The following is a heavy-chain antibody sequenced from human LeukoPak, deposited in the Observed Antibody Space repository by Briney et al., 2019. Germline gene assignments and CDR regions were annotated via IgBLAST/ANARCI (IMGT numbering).Heavy chain of an antibody. D-gene: IGHD6-6*01. V-gene: IGHV4-39*07. CDR3: ARSPYSSSLRANYYYMDV. CDR1: GGSISSSSYY. J-gene: IGHJ6*03. CDR2: IYYSGST. Sequence: SETLSLTCTVSGGSISSSSYYWGWIRQPPGKGLEWIGSIYYSGSTNYNPSLKSRVTISVDTSKNQFSLKLSSVTAADTAVYYCARSPYSSSLRANYYYMDVWGKGTTVTVSS.